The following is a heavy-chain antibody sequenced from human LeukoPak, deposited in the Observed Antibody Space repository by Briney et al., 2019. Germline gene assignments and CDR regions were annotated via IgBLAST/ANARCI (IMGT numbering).Heavy chain of an antibody. J-gene: IGHJ4*02. Sequence: PGGSLRLSCAASGFTFSSYGMHWVRQAPGKGLEWVAVISYDGSNKYYADSVKGRFTISRDNSKNTLYLQMNSLRAEDTAVYYCAKVHVVAATAGGDYWGQGTLVTVSS. CDR1: GFTFSSYG. D-gene: IGHD2-15*01. CDR2: ISYDGSNK. CDR3: AKVHVVAATAGGDY. V-gene: IGHV3-30*18.